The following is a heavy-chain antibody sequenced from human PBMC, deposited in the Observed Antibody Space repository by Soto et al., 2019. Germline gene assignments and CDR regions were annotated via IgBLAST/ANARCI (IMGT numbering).Heavy chain of an antibody. Sequence: QVQLVESGGGVVQPGRSLRLSCAGSRFPFSRSGMHWVRQAPGKGLEWVAVISFDGSDQYYADSVKGRFTISRDNSNDTLFLQMNDLRAADAAVYCCAIHGRGVTLLPLTHWGQGTLVTVSS. CDR1: RFPFSRSG. J-gene: IGHJ4*02. D-gene: IGHD2-15*01. CDR3: AIHGRGVTLLPLTH. CDR2: ISFDGSDQ. V-gene: IGHV3-30*03.